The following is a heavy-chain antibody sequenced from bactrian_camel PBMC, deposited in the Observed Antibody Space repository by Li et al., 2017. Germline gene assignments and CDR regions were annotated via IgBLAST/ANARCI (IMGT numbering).Heavy chain of an antibody. CDR2: IGSDGSA. Sequence: VQLVESGGGSVQVGGSLRLSCAASELSRTNYCLGWFRQAPGKEREGVATIGSDGSAYYVDSVKGRFTISRDNAKNMLCLQMNSLKPEDTAMYYCALGKRYGVATSQLREADFHYWGQGTQVTVS. V-gene: IGHV3S67*01. CDR1: ELSRTNYC. J-gene: IGHJ6*01. D-gene: IGHD6*01. CDR3: ALGKRYGVATSQLREADFHY.